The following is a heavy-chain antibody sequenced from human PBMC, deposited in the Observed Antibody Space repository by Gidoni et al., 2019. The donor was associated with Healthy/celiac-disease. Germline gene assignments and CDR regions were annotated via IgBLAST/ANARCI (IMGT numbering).Heavy chain of an antibody. V-gene: IGHV3-48*03. CDR1: GFTFSSYE. CDR3: ARYNWNDPYYFDY. D-gene: IGHD1-20*01. Sequence: EVQLVESGGGLVQPRGSLTLSCAAAGFTFSSYEMSWFRQAPGTGREWVSYITTSGSTVYSADSVRGLFTTSRNNAKTSLYLQMNSLGAEATAVYYCARYNWNDPYYFDYWGQGTLVPVSS. J-gene: IGHJ4*02. CDR2: ITTSGSTV.